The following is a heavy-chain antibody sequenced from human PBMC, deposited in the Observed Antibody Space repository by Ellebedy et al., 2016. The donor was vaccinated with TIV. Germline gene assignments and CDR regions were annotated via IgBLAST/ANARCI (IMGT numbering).Heavy chain of an antibody. CDR2: ISSSSSTI. V-gene: IGHV3-48*02. Sequence: GESLKISCAASGFTFSSYSMNWVRQAPGKGLEWVSYISSSSSTIYYADSVKGRFTISRDNAKNSLYLQMNSLRDEDTAVYYCARDPVGVASYGMDVWGQGTTVTVSS. D-gene: IGHD2-15*01. CDR1: GFTFSSYS. J-gene: IGHJ6*02. CDR3: ARDPVGVASYGMDV.